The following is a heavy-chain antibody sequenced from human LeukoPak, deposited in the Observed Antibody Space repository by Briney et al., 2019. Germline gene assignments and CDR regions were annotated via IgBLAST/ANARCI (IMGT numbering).Heavy chain of an antibody. CDR3: ARHVATTVTRGYSCHPMDV. J-gene: IGHJ6*03. D-gene: IGHD4-17*01. CDR2: IAPSGGA. CDR1: GASISTYY. V-gene: IGHV4-4*09. Sequence: PSETLSLTCTASGASISTYYWRWIRQPPGEGLEWIAYIAPSGGAVYNPSLNSRLTVSVDTSKNQFSLKLNSVTAADTAVYYCARHVATTVTRGYSCHPMDVWGKGTTVSVSS.